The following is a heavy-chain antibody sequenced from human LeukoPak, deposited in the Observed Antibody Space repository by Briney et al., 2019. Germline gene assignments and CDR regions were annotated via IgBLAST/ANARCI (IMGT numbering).Heavy chain of an antibody. V-gene: IGHV3-74*01. CDR3: AGDVPHNWFDS. CDR2: IDNDGSSA. J-gene: IGHJ5*01. Sequence: GGSLRLSCAASGLTFSGYWVHWVRQAPGKGLVWVSRIDNDGSSAIYADSVKGRFTISRDNAKNTVHLQMNSLRVEDTAVYYCAGDVPHNWFDSWGQGILVTVSS. CDR1: GLTFSGYW.